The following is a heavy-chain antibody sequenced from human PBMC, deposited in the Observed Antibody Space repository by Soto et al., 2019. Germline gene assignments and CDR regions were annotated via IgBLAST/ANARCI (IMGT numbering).Heavy chain of an antibody. J-gene: IGHJ3*02. D-gene: IGHD6-6*01. V-gene: IGHV3-23*01. Sequence: GGSLRLSCAASGFTFSSYAMSWVRQAPGKGLEWVSAISGSGGSTYYADPVKGRFTISRDNSKNTLYLQMNSLRAEDTAVYYCAKDPEYSSSYDAFDIWGQGTMVTVSS. CDR3: AKDPEYSSSYDAFDI. CDR2: ISGSGGST. CDR1: GFTFSSYA.